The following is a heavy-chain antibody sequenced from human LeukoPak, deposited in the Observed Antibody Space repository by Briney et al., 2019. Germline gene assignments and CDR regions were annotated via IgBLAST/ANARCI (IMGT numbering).Heavy chain of an antibody. J-gene: IGHJ5*02. Sequence: KPSQTLSLTCTVSGGSITSGTYYWTWIRQPAGKALEWVGYIKTSGTTDYNPSLKSRVAISVDTSKNQFSRKMSSVTAADTAVYHCARGGVTGTTNWFDPWGQGILVTVSS. CDR2: IKTSGTT. D-gene: IGHD1-7*01. CDR3: ARGGVTGTTNWFDP. V-gene: IGHV4-61*09. CDR1: GGSITSGTYY.